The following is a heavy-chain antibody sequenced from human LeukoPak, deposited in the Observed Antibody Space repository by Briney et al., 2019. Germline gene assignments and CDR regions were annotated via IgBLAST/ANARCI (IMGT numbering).Heavy chain of an antibody. CDR1: GFTFSSYA. J-gene: IGHJ4*02. V-gene: IGHV3-30-3*01. Sequence: GGSLRLSCAASGFTFSSYAMHWVRQAPGKGLEWVAVISYDGSNKYYADSVKGRFTISRDNSKNTLCLQMNSLRAEDTAVYYCARVRSYYDILTGFFDYWGQGTLVTVSS. CDR3: ARVRSYYDILTGFFDY. CDR2: ISYDGSNK. D-gene: IGHD3-9*01.